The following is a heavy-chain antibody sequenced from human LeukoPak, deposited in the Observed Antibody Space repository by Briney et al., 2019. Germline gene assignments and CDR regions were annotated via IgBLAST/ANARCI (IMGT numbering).Heavy chain of an antibody. V-gene: IGHV3-21*01. CDR2: ISSSSSYI. CDR1: GFTFSSYS. J-gene: IGHJ3*02. Sequence: GGSLRLSCAASGFTFSSYSMNWVRQAPGKGLEWVSSISSSSSYIYYADSVKGRFTISRDNAKNSLYLQMNSLRAEDTAVYYCARDRGVYYDSSGYYSHAFDIWGQGTMVTVSS. D-gene: IGHD3-22*01. CDR3: ARDRGVYYDSSGYYSHAFDI.